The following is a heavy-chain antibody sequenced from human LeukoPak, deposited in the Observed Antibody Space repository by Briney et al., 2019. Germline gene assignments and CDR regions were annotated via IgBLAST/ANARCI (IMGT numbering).Heavy chain of an antibody. Sequence: GGSLRLSCAASGFTFSSFSMNWVRQAPGKGLEWVSSISSSSSYIYYADSVKGRFTISRDNAKNSLYLQMNSLRAEDTAVYYCARDSPLYSSSWYEGGNWFDPWGQGTLVTVSS. D-gene: IGHD6-13*01. CDR1: GFTFSSFS. V-gene: IGHV3-21*04. CDR2: ISSSSSYI. J-gene: IGHJ5*02. CDR3: ARDSPLYSSSWYEGGNWFDP.